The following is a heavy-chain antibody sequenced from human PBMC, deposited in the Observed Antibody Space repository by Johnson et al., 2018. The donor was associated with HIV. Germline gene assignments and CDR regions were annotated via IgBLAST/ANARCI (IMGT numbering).Heavy chain of an antibody. V-gene: IGHV3-43*01. J-gene: IGHJ3*02. Sequence: PGKGLVWVSRISWDGGSTYYADSVKGRFTISRDNSKNSLYLQMNSLRTEDTALYYCAKEGPTGAFDIWGQGTMVTVSS. CDR3: AKEGPTGAFDI. D-gene: IGHD1-14*01. CDR2: ISWDGGST.